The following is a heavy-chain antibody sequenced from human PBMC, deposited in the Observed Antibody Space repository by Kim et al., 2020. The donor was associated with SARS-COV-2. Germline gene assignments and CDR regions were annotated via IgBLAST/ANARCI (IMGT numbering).Heavy chain of an antibody. CDR2: ISGSSTYI. V-gene: IGHV3-21*01. D-gene: IGHD2-15*01. J-gene: IGHJ6*02. CDR3: AREISGGGRYYGFDV. Sequence: GGSLRLSCAASGFSFSTSRMNWVRQAPGKGLEWVSSISGSSTYIYYADSVRGRFTISRDNAKNSLYLQMNSLGAEDTAVYYCAREISGGGRYYGFDVWGQGTTVTVSS. CDR1: GFSFSTSR.